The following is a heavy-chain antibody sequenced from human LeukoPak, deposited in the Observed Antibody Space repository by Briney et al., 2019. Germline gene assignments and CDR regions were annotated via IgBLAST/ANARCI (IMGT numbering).Heavy chain of an antibody. D-gene: IGHD2-8*02. CDR3: ARDETGVGSGGIDF. Sequence: GGSLRLSCAASGFTFSSYSINWVRQAPGRGLVWVAYISSGGSTIYYADSVRGRFTISRDSARNSVYLQMNSLRDEDTAVYYCARDETGVGSGGIDFWGQGTPVTVSS. CDR1: GFTFSSYS. J-gene: IGHJ4*02. V-gene: IGHV3-48*02. CDR2: ISSGGSTI.